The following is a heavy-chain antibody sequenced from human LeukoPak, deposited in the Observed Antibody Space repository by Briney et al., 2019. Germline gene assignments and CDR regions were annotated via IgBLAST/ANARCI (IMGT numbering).Heavy chain of an antibody. D-gene: IGHD1-1*01. J-gene: IGHJ5*02. Sequence: SETLSLTCTVSGGSISNDCWSWIRQPPGKGLECIGYIYYTGSTNYNPSLKSRVTISVDTSKNQLSLKLSSVTAADSAVYYCARARTGFDLWGQGALVTVSS. CDR2: IYYTGST. CDR1: GGSISNDC. V-gene: IGHV4-59*01. CDR3: ARARTGFDL.